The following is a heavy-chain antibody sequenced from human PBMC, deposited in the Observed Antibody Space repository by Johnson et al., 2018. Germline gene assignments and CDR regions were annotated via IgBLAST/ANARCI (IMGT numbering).Heavy chain of an antibody. CDR3: ATPLTTPTLAFDQ. CDR2: ITNTGSTI. Sequence: QVQLVQSGGGVVQPGKSLKVSCTASGFTFSDYDMIWIRQAPGKGLEWVSYITNTGSTIYDADSVKGRFAISRDNAKKSLYLQMNSLRAEDTGGYFCATPLTTPTLAFDQWGQGTLVTVSS. D-gene: IGHD4-17*01. CDR1: GFTFSDYD. J-gene: IGHJ4*02. V-gene: IGHV3-11*04.